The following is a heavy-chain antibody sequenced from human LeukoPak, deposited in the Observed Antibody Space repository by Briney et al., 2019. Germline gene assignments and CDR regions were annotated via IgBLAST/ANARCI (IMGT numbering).Heavy chain of an antibody. Sequence: SETLSLTCAVYGGSFSGYYWSWIRQPPGKGLEWIGYIYYSGSTNYNPSLKSRVTISVDTSKNQFSLKLSSVTAADTAVYYCATLPLGVAAAYYFDYWGQGTLVTVSS. J-gene: IGHJ4*02. CDR3: ATLPLGVAAAYYFDY. CDR2: IYYSGST. D-gene: IGHD6-13*01. CDR1: GGSFSGYY. V-gene: IGHV4-59*01.